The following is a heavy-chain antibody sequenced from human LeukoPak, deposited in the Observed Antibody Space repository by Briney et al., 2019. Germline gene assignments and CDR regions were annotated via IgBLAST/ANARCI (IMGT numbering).Heavy chain of an antibody. V-gene: IGHV1-2*02. CDR1: GYTFTGYY. CDR3: ARGRVVGATIPGDY. CDR2: INPNSGGT. Sequence: ASVKVSCKASGYTFTGYYINWVRQAPGQGLEWVGWINPNSGGTNYAQKFQGRVTMARDTSITTAYMELSRLRSDDTAVYYCARGRVVGATIPGDYWGQGTLVTVSS. D-gene: IGHD1-26*01. J-gene: IGHJ4*02.